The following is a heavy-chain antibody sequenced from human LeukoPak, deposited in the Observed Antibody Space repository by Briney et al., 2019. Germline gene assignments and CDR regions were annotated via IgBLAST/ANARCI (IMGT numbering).Heavy chain of an antibody. D-gene: IGHD3-3*01. J-gene: IGHJ5*02. Sequence: SETLSLTCTVSGGSISSYYWSWIRQPPGKGLEWIGYIYYSGSTNYNPSLKSRVTISVDTSKNQFSLKLSSVTADDTAVYYCARSDYDFWSGYSQGWFDPWGQGTLVTVSS. CDR1: GGSISSYY. CDR3: ARSDYDFWSGYSQGWFDP. V-gene: IGHV4-59*01. CDR2: IYYSGST.